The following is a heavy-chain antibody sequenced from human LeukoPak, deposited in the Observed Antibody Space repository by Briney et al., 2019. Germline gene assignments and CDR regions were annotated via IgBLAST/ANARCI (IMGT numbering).Heavy chain of an antibody. J-gene: IGHJ5*02. CDR3: AREVFGGKKSFDP. CDR2: IYYSGST. CDR1: GGSISNHY. Sequence: PSETLSLTCTVSGGSISNHYWSWIRQPPGKGLEWIGYIYYSGSTNYNPSLKSRVTISVDTSKNQSSLKLSSVTAADTAVYYCAREVFGGKKSFDPWGQGTLVTVSS. V-gene: IGHV4-59*11. D-gene: IGHD2-15*01.